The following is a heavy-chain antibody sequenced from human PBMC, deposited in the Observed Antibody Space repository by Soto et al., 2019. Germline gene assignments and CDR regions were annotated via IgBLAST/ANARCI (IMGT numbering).Heavy chain of an antibody. D-gene: IGHD1-1*01. Sequence: GESLKISCKGSGYSFTTSWIAWVRQVPGKGLEWMGVIYPADSDTRYSPSLQGQVTISADRSVSTAYLQWSSLKASDTAIYYCAKTTTATHYYYGMDVWGQGTTVTVSS. CDR2: IYPADSDT. CDR3: AKTTTATHYYYGMDV. V-gene: IGHV5-51*01. CDR1: GYSFTTSW. J-gene: IGHJ6*02.